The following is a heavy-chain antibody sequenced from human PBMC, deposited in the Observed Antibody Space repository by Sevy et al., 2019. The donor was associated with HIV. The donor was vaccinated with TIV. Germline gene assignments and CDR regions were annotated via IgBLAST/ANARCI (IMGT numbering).Heavy chain of an antibody. CDR3: ARDYNSGWRKFNLFDP. CDR1: GFTFSNFA. V-gene: IGHV3-23*01. CDR2: ISSRIGT. Sequence: GGSLRLSCAASGFTFSNFAMSWVRQAPGKGLEWVAIISSRIGTNYADSVRGRFTISRDNAKNSLYLQMNNLRAEDTAVYYCARDYNSGWRKFNLFDPWGQGTLVTVSS. D-gene: IGHD6-19*01. J-gene: IGHJ5*02.